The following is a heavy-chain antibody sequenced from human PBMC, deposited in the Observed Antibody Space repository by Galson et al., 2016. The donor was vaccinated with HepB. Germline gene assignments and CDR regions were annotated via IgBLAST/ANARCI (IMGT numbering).Heavy chain of an antibody. CDR2: INAGNGNT. J-gene: IGHJ3*02. D-gene: IGHD5-18*01. CDR3: ARDRGYSLEAFDI. Sequence: SVKVSCKASGYTFTSYAMHWVRQAPGQRLEWMGWINAGNGNTKYSQKFQGRVTITRDTSASTAYMELSSLRSEDTAVYYCARDRGYSLEAFDIWGQGTMVTVSS. V-gene: IGHV1-3*01. CDR1: GYTFTSYA.